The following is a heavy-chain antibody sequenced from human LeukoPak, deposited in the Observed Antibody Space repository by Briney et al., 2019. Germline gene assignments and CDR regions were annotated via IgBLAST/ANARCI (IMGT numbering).Heavy chain of an antibody. J-gene: IGHJ4*02. D-gene: IGHD4-17*01. CDR2: ITASSTAI. CDR3: AKGGASVTRYVDY. CDR1: GFTFNTYT. Sequence: GGSLRLSCAASGFTFNTYTMNWVRQAPGKGLEWVSSITASSTAIYSADSVKGRFTISRDNSQNTLYLQMNSLRPEDTAVYYCAKGGASVTRYVDYWGQGTLVTVSS. V-gene: IGHV3-21*01.